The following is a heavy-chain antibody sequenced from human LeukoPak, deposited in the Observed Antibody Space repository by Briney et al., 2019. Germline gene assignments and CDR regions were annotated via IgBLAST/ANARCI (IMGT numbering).Heavy chain of an antibody. Sequence: SETLSLTCAVYGGSFSGYYWSWIRQPPGKGLEWIGEINHSGSTNYNPSLKSRVTISVDTSKNQFSLKLSSVTAADTAVYYCARGERELRRGSYYYYMDVWGKGTTVTVSS. CDR1: GGSFSGYY. D-gene: IGHD1-7*01. CDR2: INHSGST. V-gene: IGHV4-34*01. J-gene: IGHJ6*03. CDR3: ARGERELRRGSYYYYMDV.